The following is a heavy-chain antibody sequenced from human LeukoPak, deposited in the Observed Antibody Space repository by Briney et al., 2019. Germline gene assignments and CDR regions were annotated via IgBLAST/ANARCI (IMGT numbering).Heavy chain of an antibody. CDR1: GYSFTSYW. CDR2: IYPGDSDT. Sequence: GESLKISCKGSGYSFTSYWIGWVRQMPGKGLEWMGIIYPGDSDTRYSPSLQGQVTISVDTSIGTAYLQWSSLKASDTAIYYCARQNDFRLDYWGQGTLVAVSS. CDR3: ARQNDFRLDY. J-gene: IGHJ4*02. D-gene: IGHD3-3*01. V-gene: IGHV5-51*01.